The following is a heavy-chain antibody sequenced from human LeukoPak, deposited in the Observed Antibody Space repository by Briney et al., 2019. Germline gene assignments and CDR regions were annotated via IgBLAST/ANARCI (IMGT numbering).Heavy chain of an antibody. CDR3: AREGEGVPAPPFDP. CDR2: IGTAGDT. J-gene: IGHJ5*02. Sequence: PGGSLRLSCAASGFTFSSYDMHWVRQATGKGLEWVSAIGTAGDTYYPGSVKGRFTISRENAKNSLYLQMNSLRAGDTAVYYCAREGEGVPAPPFDPWGQGTLVTVSS. V-gene: IGHV3-13*01. CDR1: GFTFSSYD. D-gene: IGHD2-2*01.